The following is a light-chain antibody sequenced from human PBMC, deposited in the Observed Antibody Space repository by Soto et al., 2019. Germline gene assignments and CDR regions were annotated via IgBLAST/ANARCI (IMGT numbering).Light chain of an antibody. CDR2: GAS. Sequence: EIVLTQSPGTLSLSPGERATLSCRASQSVSSSYLAWYQQKPGQAPRLLIYGASSRATGIPDRFSGSGSGTDFTLTINRLEPEDFAGYYCQQYGSSPMYTFGQGTKREIK. CDR3: QQYGSSPMYT. CDR1: QSVSSSY. J-gene: IGKJ2*01. V-gene: IGKV3-20*01.